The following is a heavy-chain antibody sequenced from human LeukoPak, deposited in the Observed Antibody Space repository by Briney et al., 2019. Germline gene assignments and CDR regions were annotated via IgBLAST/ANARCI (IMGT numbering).Heavy chain of an antibody. J-gene: IGHJ2*01. CDR3: ARRAYYDSSGYSPTSGYFDL. CDR2: IYSNGIT. Sequence: SETLSLTCTVSGGSIFSYYWNRIRQPPGKGLEWIGYIYSNGITNYSPSLRSRGSISIATSKNQFSLRLTSVTAADTAIYYCARRAYYDSSGYSPTSGYFDLWGRGTLVTVSS. V-gene: IGHV4-4*08. D-gene: IGHD3-22*01. CDR1: GGSIFSYY.